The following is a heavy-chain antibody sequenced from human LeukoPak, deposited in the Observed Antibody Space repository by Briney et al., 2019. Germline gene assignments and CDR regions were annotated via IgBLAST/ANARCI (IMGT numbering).Heavy chain of an antibody. D-gene: IGHD5-24*01. CDR1: GITVGSNY. V-gene: IGHV3-66*01. Sequence: PGGSLRLSCAASGITVGSNYMNWVRQAPGKGLEWVSIIYNADTTYYADSVKGRFTISRDNSKNTLYLQLDSLRAEDTAVYYCARGRRDGYSPYWYFDLWGRGTLVTVSS. J-gene: IGHJ2*01. CDR2: IYNADTT. CDR3: ARGRRDGYSPYWYFDL.